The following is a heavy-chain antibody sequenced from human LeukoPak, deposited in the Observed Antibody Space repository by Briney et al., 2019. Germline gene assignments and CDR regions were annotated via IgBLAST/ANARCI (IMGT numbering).Heavy chain of an antibody. J-gene: IGHJ4*02. Sequence: GGSLRLSCAASGFTFSSYATSWVRQAPGKGLEWVSAISGSGGSTYYADSVKGRFTISRDNSKNTLYLQMNSLRAEDTAVYYCARPMGHDYSNYRLDYWGQGTLVTVSS. V-gene: IGHV3-23*01. CDR2: ISGSGGST. D-gene: IGHD4-11*01. CDR1: GFTFSSYA. CDR3: ARPMGHDYSNYRLDY.